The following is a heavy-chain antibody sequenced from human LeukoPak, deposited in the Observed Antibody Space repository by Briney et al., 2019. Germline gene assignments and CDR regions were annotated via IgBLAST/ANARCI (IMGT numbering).Heavy chain of an antibody. CDR2: IYHSETT. CDR1: GYSISSGYY. J-gene: IGHJ4*02. D-gene: IGHD1-26*01. CDR3: ARGWSYPYYFDY. V-gene: IGHV4-38-2*01. Sequence: SETLSLTCAVSGYSISSGYYWGLIRQPPGKGLEWIGTIYHSETTYYNPSLKSRVTISVDTSKNQFSLKLSSVTAADTAVYYCARGWSYPYYFDYWGQGTLVTVSS.